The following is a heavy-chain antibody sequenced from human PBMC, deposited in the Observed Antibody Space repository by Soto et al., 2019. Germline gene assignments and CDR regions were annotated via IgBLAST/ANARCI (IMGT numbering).Heavy chain of an antibody. Sequence: PSETLSVTWSVSGSSISSSRSYWAWFRQPPGKELEWIANIFYAGNTYYNPSLKSRVTVSVDTSKNQFSLKLDSVTAADTADYYCARQAAAPGIDLWFDPWGQGTLVTVSS. V-gene: IGHV4-39*01. J-gene: IGHJ5*02. CDR3: ARQAAAPGIDLWFDP. D-gene: IGHD6-13*01. CDR2: IFYAGNT. CDR1: GSSISSSRSY.